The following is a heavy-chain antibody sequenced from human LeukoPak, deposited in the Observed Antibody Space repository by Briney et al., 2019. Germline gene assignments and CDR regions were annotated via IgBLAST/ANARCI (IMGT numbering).Heavy chain of an antibody. Sequence: SETLSLTCTVSGGSTSSYYSSWIRQPPAKGLEWIGYVYYSGNTNYNPSLKSRVTVSVNTSKNQFSLKLSSVTAADTAVYYCARVYGYNYYYFDYWGQGTLVTVSS. J-gene: IGHJ4*02. CDR2: VYYSGNT. CDR1: GGSTSSYY. V-gene: IGHV4-59*01. CDR3: ARVYGYNYYYFDY. D-gene: IGHD5-24*01.